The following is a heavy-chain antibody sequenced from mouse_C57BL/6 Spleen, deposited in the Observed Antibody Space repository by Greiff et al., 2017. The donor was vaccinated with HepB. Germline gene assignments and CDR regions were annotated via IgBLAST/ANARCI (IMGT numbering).Heavy chain of an antibody. CDR3: AIPIYYYGRFAY. J-gene: IGHJ3*01. CDR1: GYTFTSYW. Sequence: QVQLKQSGAELVKPGASVKVSCKASGYTFTSYWMHWVKQRPGQGLEWIGRIHPSDSDTNYNQKFKGKATLTVDKSSSTAYMQLSSLTSEDSAVYYCAIPIYYYGRFAYWGQGTLVTVSA. D-gene: IGHD1-1*01. V-gene: IGHV1-74*01. CDR2: IHPSDSDT.